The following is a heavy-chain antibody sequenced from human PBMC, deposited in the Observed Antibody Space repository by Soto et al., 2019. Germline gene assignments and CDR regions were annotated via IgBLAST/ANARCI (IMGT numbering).Heavy chain of an antibody. D-gene: IGHD2-21*01. CDR1: GGSIGSVDCC. V-gene: IGHV4-61*08. CDR3: ARLGAYYQSLDP. CDR2: IYYAGTT. J-gene: IGHJ5*02. Sequence: SETLCLSCSVAGGSIGSVDCCWSWIRQPPGKGLEWIGYIYYAGTTSYNPSLKSRVSITLETSKSQFSLRLTSVTASDTAVYSCARLGAYYQSLDPWGQGTVVTGSS.